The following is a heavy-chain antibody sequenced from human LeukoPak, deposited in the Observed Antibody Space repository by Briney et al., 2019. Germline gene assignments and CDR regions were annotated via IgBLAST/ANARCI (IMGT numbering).Heavy chain of an antibody. V-gene: IGHV3-49*03. CDR2: IRSKAYRVTT. D-gene: IGHD2-21*01. J-gene: IGHJ6*02. Sequence: GGTLRLSCTGSGFSFSDHAMSWIRQAPGKGLEWVGFIRSKAYRVTTEYAASVKGRFTSSRDDSHIIAYVQMDGLKTEDTAVYYVARGPRELWLYYGMDVWGQGTTVIVSS. CDR1: GFSFSDHA. CDR3: ARGPRELWLYYGMDV.